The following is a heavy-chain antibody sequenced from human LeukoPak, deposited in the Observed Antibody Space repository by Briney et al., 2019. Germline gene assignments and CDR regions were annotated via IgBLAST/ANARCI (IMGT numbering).Heavy chain of an antibody. D-gene: IGHD6-13*01. Sequence: GGSLRLSCAASGFTFSSYAMSWVRQAPGKGLEWVSTISDNGGSTYYADSVKGRFTISRDNSKNTLFLQMSSLRAEDTAVYYCARPPPDSSSWLFDFWGEGTLVTVSS. V-gene: IGHV3-23*01. J-gene: IGHJ4*02. CDR3: ARPPPDSSSWLFDF. CDR1: GFTFSSYA. CDR2: ISDNGGST.